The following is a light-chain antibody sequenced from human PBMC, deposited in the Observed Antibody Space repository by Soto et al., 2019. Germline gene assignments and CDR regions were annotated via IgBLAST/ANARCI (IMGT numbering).Light chain of an antibody. J-gene: IGKJ2*01. Sequence: EVVMTQSPATLSASPGERVTLSCRASQNLGSSLAWYQQRPGQAPRLLLYGGSTRATGIPARFSGSWSGTEFTVTISSLQSEDFAVYYCQQYNYWPPYTFGQGTNLEFK. CDR2: GGS. V-gene: IGKV3-15*01. CDR1: QNLGSS. CDR3: QQYNYWPPYT.